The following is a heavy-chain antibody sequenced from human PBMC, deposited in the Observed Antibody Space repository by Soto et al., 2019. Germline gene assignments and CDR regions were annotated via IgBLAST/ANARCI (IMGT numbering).Heavy chain of an antibody. J-gene: IGHJ6*02. V-gene: IGHV1-69*13. Sequence: ASVKVSCKASGGTFSSYAISWLRQATGQGLEWMGGIIPIFGTANYAQKFQGRVTITADESTSTAYMELSSLRSEDTAVYYCASWYYYGSGTYYYGMDVWGQGTTVTVSS. CDR3: ASWYYYGSGTYYYGMDV. D-gene: IGHD3-10*01. CDR1: GGTFSSYA. CDR2: IIPIFGTA.